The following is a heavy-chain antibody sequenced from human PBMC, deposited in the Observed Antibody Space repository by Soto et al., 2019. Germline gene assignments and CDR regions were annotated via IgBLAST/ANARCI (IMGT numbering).Heavy chain of an antibody. V-gene: IGHV4-31*03. D-gene: IGHD3-3*01. CDR1: GGSISSGGYY. J-gene: IGHJ5*02. CDR3: ARDVGLQHDTGYYDFWSGKNNWFDP. Sequence: PSETLSLTCTVSGGSISSGGYYWSWIRQHPGKGLEWIGYIYYSGSTYYNPSLKSRVTISVDTSKNQFSLKLSSVTAADTAVYYCARDVGLQHDTGYYDFWSGKNNWFDPWGQGILVTVSS. CDR2: IYYSGST.